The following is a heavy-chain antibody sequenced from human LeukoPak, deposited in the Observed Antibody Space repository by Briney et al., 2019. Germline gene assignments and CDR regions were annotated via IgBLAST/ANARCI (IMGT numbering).Heavy chain of an antibody. CDR1: GFTFSSYG. CDR3: AKDIFGVDTAMVTDAFDI. V-gene: IGHV3-30*18. Sequence: PGRSLRLSCAASGFTFSSYGMHWVRQAPGKGLEWVAVISYDGSNKYYADSVKGRFTISRDNSKNTLYLQMNSLRAEDTAVYYCAKDIFGVDTAMVTDAFDIWGQGTMVTVSS. CDR2: ISYDGSNK. J-gene: IGHJ3*02. D-gene: IGHD5-18*01.